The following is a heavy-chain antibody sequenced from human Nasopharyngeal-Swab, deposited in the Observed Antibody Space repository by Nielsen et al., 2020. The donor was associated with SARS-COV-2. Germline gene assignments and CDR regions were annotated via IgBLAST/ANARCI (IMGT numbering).Heavy chain of an antibody. D-gene: IGHD3-3*01. J-gene: IGHJ4*02. CDR2: INHSGST. Sequence: SETLSLTCAVYGGSFSGYYWSWIRQPPGKGLEWIGEINHSGSTHYNPSLKSRVTISVDMSKNQFSLKLSSVTAADTAVYYCASRPVYYDFWSGSYYFDYWGQGTLVTVSS. CDR1: GGSFSGYY. CDR3: ASRPVYYDFWSGSYYFDY. V-gene: IGHV4-34*01.